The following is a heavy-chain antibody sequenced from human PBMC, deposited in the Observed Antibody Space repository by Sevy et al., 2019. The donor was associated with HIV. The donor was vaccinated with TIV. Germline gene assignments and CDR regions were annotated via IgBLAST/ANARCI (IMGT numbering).Heavy chain of an antibody. V-gene: IGHV3-53*01. CDR1: GFTVGNYF. Sequence: GGSLRLSCAASGFTVGNYFMSWVRQAPGKGLEWVSLIYSGGSTYYADSVEGRFTISRDNSKNTLYLQMNSLRAEDTAVYYYARAMIPSDAFDIWGQGTMVTVSS. D-gene: IGHD3-16*01. CDR2: IYSGGST. J-gene: IGHJ3*02. CDR3: ARAMIPSDAFDI.